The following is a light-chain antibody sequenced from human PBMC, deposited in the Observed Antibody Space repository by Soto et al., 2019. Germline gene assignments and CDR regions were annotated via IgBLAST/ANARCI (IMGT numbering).Light chain of an antibody. CDR3: HQYGSSPAT. J-gene: IGKJ1*01. CDR2: GAS. Sequence: EIVMTQSQATLSVSPGEGATLSCRASQSVSSKLAWYQQKPGQAPRLLIYGASTRATGIPARFSGSGSGTEFTLIISRLEPEDFAVYYCHQYGSSPATFGQGTKVDIK. CDR1: QSVSSK. V-gene: IGKV3-15*01.